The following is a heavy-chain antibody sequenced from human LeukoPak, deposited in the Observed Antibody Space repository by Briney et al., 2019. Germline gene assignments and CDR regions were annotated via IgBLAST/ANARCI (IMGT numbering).Heavy chain of an antibody. CDR3: ATPGPLWFGERNAFDI. CDR2: FDPEDGET. Sequence: ASVKVSCKVSGYTLTELSMHWVRQAPGKGLEWMGGFDPEDGETIYAQKFQGRVTMTEDTSTDTAYMELSSLRSEDTAVYYCATPGPLWFGERNAFDIWGQGTMVTVSS. CDR1: GYTLTELS. J-gene: IGHJ3*02. V-gene: IGHV1-24*01. D-gene: IGHD3-10*01.